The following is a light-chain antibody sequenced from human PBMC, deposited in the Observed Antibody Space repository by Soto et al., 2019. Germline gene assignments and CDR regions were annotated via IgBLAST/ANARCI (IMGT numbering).Light chain of an antibody. CDR1: QSVSSY. CDR3: QQRSNWPGLT. CDR2: DAS. J-gene: IGKJ4*01. Sequence: EIVLTQSPATLSLSPGERATLSCRASQSVSSYLACYQQKPGHAPRLLIYDASNRAAGIPARFSGSGSGTDFTLIISSLEPDDFAVYYCQQRSNWPGLTFGGGTKVEIK. V-gene: IGKV3-11*01.